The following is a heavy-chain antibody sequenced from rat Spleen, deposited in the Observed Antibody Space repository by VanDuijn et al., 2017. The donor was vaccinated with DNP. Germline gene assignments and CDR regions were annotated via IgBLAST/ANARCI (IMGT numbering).Heavy chain of an antibody. J-gene: IGHJ2*01. CDR2: ITYEGTST. CDR3: IRWNSGHFDY. D-gene: IGHD4-3*01. Sequence: EVQLVESGGGLVQPGRSLKLSCEASGFTFSDYYMAWVRQAPKKGLDWVASITYEGTSTYYGDSVKGRFTISRDNSKTTLYLQMNSLRSEDMATYYCIRWNSGHFDYWGQGVMVTVSS. V-gene: IGHV5-22*01. CDR1: GFTFSDYY.